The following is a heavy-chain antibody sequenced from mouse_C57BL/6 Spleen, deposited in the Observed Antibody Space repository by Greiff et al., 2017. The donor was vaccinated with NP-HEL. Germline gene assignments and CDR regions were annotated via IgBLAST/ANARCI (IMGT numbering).Heavy chain of an antibody. CDR1: GYTFTDYY. D-gene: IGHD3-2*02. V-gene: IGHV1-76*01. CDR2: IYPGSGNT. Sequence: QVQLQESGAELVRPGASVKLSCKASGYTFTDYYINWVKQRPGQGLEWIARIYPGSGNTYYNEKFKGKATLTAEKSAITAYMQLSRLTSEYSAVYFCAREEDSSDFGYWGQGTTLTVSS. J-gene: IGHJ2*01. CDR3: AREEDSSDFGY.